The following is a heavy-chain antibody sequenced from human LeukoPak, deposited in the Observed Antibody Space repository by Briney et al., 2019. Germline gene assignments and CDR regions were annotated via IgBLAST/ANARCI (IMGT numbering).Heavy chain of an antibody. D-gene: IGHD1-7*01. CDR1: GFTFSSYA. CDR3: ARAGLYNWNYGGTTYFDF. Sequence: GGSLRLSCAASGFTFSSYAMSWVRQAPGKGLEWVSAISGSGGSTYYADSVKGRSTISRDNSKNTLYLQKNSLRAEDTALYYCARAGLYNWNYGGTTYFDFWGQGTLVTVSA. V-gene: IGHV3-23*01. CDR2: ISGSGGST. J-gene: IGHJ4*02.